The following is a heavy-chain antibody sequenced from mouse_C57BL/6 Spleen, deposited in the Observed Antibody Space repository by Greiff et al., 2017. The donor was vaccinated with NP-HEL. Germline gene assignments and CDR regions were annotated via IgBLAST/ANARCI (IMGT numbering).Heavy chain of an antibody. V-gene: IGHV5-17*01. CDR2: ISSGSSTI. D-gene: IGHD1-1*01. J-gene: IGHJ4*01. CDR3: ARGHGRDAMDD. CDR1: GFTFSDYG. Sequence: EVNVVESGGGLVKPGGSLKLSCAASGFTFSDYGMHWVRQAPEKGLEWVAYISSGSSTIYYADTVKGRFTISRDNATNTLFLQMTSLRSEDTAMYYCARGHGRDAMDDWGQGTSVTVSS.